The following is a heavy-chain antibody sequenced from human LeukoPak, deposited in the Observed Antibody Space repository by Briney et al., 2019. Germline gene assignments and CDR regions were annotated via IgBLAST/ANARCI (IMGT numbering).Heavy chain of an antibody. CDR3: ARDRGAYWDPSRLDY. V-gene: IGHV3-66*01. Sequence: GGSLRLSCAASGFTVSSNYMSWVRQAPGKGLEWVSVIYSGGSTYYADSVKGRFTISRDISKNTLYLQMNSLRAEDTAVYYCARDRGAYWDPSRLDYWGQGTLVTVSS. CDR1: GFTVSSNY. CDR2: IYSGGST. J-gene: IGHJ4*02. D-gene: IGHD2-8*02.